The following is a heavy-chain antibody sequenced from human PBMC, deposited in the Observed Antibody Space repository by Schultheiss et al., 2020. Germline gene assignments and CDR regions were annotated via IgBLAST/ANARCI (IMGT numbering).Heavy chain of an antibody. CDR2: INHSGST. D-gene: IGHD5-18*01. CDR1: GGSFSGYY. CDR3: ARGSLWTGFDY. V-gene: IGHV4-34*01. Sequence: SETLSLTCAVYGGSFSGYYWSWIRQPPGKGLEWIGEINHSGSTNYNPSLKSRVTISVDTSKNQFSLKLSSVTAADTAVYYCARGSLWTGFDYWGQGTLVTVS. J-gene: IGHJ4*02.